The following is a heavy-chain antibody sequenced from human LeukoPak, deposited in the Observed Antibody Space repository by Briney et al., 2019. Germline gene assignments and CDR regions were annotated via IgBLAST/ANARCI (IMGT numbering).Heavy chain of an antibody. Sequence: ASVKVSCKASGYTFTSYGISWVRQAPGQGLEWMGWISAYNGNTNYAQNLQGRVTMTTDTSTSTAYMELRSLRSDDTAVYYGARGQLRMITFGGVMGAFDIWGQGTMVTVSS. V-gene: IGHV1-18*01. CDR2: ISAYNGNT. CDR3: ARGQLRMITFGGVMGAFDI. D-gene: IGHD3-16*01. CDR1: GYTFTSYG. J-gene: IGHJ3*02.